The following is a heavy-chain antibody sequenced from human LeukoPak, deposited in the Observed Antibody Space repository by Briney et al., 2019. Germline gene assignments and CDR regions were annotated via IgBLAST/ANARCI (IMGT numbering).Heavy chain of an antibody. J-gene: IGHJ6*02. Sequence: ASVKVSCKASGYTFTGYYMHWVRQAPGQGLEWMGWINPNSGGTNYAQKFQGRVTMTRDTSISTAYVELSRLRSDDTAVYYCARGPSYSNYDYAAYYYYGMDVWGQGTTVTVSS. CDR3: ARGPSYSNYDYAAYYYYGMDV. V-gene: IGHV1-2*02. D-gene: IGHD4-4*01. CDR2: INPNSGGT. CDR1: GYTFTGYY.